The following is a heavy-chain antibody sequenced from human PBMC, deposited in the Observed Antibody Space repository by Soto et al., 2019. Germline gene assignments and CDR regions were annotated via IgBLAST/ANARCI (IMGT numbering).Heavy chain of an antibody. D-gene: IGHD3-22*01. Sequence: QVQLQQWGAGLLKPSETLSLTCAVYGGSFSGYYWSWIRQPPGKGLEWIGEISHSGSTNYNPSLKSRVTISVDTSKNQFSLKLSSVTAADTAVYYCARVLDSSGYYVDYWGQGTLVTVSS. CDR2: ISHSGST. CDR3: ARVLDSSGYYVDY. CDR1: GGSFSGYY. J-gene: IGHJ4*02. V-gene: IGHV4-34*01.